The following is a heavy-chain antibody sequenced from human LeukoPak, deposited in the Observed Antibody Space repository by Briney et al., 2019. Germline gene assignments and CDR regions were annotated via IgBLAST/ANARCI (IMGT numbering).Heavy chain of an antibody. CDR3: AKDILPRLGGLDWYFDL. J-gene: IGHJ2*01. D-gene: IGHD3-16*01. CDR2: ISWNSGSI. CDR1: GFTFDDYA. V-gene: IGHV3-9*03. Sequence: PGRSLRLSCAASGFTFDDYAMHWVRQAPGKGLEWVSGISWNSGSIGYADSVKGRFTISRDNAKNSLYLQMNSLRAEDMALYYCAKDILPRLGGLDWYFDLWGRGTLVTVSS.